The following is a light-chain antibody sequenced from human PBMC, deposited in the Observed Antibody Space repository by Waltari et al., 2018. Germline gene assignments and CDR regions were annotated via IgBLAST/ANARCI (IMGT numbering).Light chain of an antibody. CDR1: SSNIGAGHD. Sequence: QSVLTQPPSMSGAPGQRVTISCTGSSSNIGAGHDVHWYQVFPGKAPKLLIYGNNNRPSGVPDRFSGSKSDTSASLAIGGLQAEDEADYYCQSFDIRLSGGVVFGGGTKVTVL. CDR3: QSFDIRLSGGVV. CDR2: GNN. V-gene: IGLV1-40*01. J-gene: IGLJ3*02.